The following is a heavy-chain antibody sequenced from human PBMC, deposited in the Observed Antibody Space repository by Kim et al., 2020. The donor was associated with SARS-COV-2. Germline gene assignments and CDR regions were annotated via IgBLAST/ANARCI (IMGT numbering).Heavy chain of an antibody. CDR1: GGSISSGDYY. J-gene: IGHJ3*02. CDR3: ARDLAPPKFITGTPIDAFDI. Sequence: SETLSLTCTVSGGSISSGDYYWSWIRQPPGKGLEWIGYIYYSGSTYYNPSLKSRVTISVDTSKNQFSLKLSSVTAADTAVYYCARDLAPPKFITGTPIDAFDIWGQGTMVTVSS. CDR2: IYYSGST. D-gene: IGHD1-20*01. V-gene: IGHV4-30-4*01.